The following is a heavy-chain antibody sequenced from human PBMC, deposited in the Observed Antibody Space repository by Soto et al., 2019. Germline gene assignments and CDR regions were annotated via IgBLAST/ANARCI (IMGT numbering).Heavy chain of an antibody. J-gene: IGHJ5*02. CDR1: GYTFTSYA. CDR3: ARYRFITYCSGGSCYSALWFDP. CDR2: INAGNGNT. V-gene: IGHV1-3*01. D-gene: IGHD2-15*01. Sequence: ASVKVSCKASGYTFTSYAMHWVRQAPGQRLEWMGWINAGNGNTKYSQKFQGRVTITRDTSASTAYMELSSLRSEGTAVYYCARYRFITYCSGGSCYSALWFDPWGQGTLVTVSS.